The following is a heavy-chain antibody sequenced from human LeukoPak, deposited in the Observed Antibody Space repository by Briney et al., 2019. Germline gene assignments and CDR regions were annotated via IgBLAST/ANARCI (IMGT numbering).Heavy chain of an antibody. CDR2: ISYDGSNK. CDR3: ADGYSSGWSGGLWFDP. CDR1: GFTFSSYG. D-gene: IGHD6-19*01. V-gene: IGHV3-30*03. J-gene: IGHJ5*02. Sequence: PGGSLRLSCAASGFTFSSYGMHWVRQAPGKGLEWVAVISYDGSNKYYADSVKGRFTISRDNSKNTLYLQMNSLRAEDTAVYYCADGYSSGWSGGLWFDPWGQGTLVTVSS.